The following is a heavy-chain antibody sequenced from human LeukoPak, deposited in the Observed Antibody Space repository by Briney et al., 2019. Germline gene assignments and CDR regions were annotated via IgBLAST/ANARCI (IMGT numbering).Heavy chain of an antibody. J-gene: IGHJ4*02. D-gene: IGHD6-13*01. CDR1: GGSISSYY. Sequence: PSETLSLTCTVSGGSISSYYWSWIRQPPGKGLEWIGYIYYSGSTNYNPSLKSRVTIPVDTSRNQFSLKLSSVTAADTAVYYCARRTAAGNYFDYWGQGTLVTVSS. CDR3: ARRTAAGNYFDY. V-gene: IGHV4-59*08. CDR2: IYYSGST.